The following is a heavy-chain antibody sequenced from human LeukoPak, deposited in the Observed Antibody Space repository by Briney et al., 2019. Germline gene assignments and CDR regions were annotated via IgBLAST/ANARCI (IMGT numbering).Heavy chain of an antibody. Sequence: PGGSLRLSCAASGFTFSSYAMSWVRQAPGKGLEWVSTVSTSGGSTYYADSVKGRFTISSDNSKNTLYLQMDSLRAEDTAVYYCAKTLPSSWYTFDYWGQGTLLTVSS. V-gene: IGHV3-23*01. J-gene: IGHJ4*02. CDR1: GFTFSSYA. D-gene: IGHD6-13*01. CDR3: AKTLPSSWYTFDY. CDR2: VSTSGGST.